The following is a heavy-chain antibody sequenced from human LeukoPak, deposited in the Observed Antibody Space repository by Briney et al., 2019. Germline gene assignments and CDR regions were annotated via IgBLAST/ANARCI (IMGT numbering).Heavy chain of an antibody. J-gene: IGHJ1*01. CDR3: TTDLGVLPQH. Sequence: GGSLRLSCAASGFTFNTYGMSWVRQAPGKGLEWVGRIKSKTDGGTTDYAAPVKGRFTISRDDSKNTLYLQMNSLKTEDTAVYYCTTDLGVLPQHWGQGTLVTVSS. V-gene: IGHV3-15*01. CDR2: IKSKTDGGTT. CDR1: GFTFNTYG. D-gene: IGHD3-10*01.